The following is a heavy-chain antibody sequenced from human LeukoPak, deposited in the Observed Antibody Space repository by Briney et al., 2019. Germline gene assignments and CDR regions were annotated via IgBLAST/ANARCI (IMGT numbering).Heavy chain of an antibody. D-gene: IGHD3-3*01. CDR2: IWYDGSNK. V-gene: IGHV3-33*01. Sequence: PGGSLRLSCAASGFTFSSYGMHWVRQAPGKGLEWVAVIWYDGSNKYYADSVKGRFTISRDNSKNTLYLQMNSLRAEDTAVYYCARVQVRSIFGVLAPYWYFDLWGRGTLVTVSS. CDR1: GFTFSSYG. CDR3: ARVQVRSIFGVLAPYWYFDL. J-gene: IGHJ2*01.